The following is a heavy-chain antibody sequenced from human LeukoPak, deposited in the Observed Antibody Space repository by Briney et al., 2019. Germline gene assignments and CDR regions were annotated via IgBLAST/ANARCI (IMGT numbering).Heavy chain of an antibody. Sequence: GGSLRLSCAASGFTFSSYSMNWVRQAPGKGLEWVSYISSSSSTIYYADSVKGRFTISRDNAKNSLYLQMNSLRAEDTAVYYCARGIAAAGTIYWYFDLWGRGTLVTVSS. CDR3: ARGIAAAGTIYWYFDL. CDR1: GFTFSSYS. CDR2: ISSSSSTI. V-gene: IGHV3-48*04. J-gene: IGHJ2*01. D-gene: IGHD6-13*01.